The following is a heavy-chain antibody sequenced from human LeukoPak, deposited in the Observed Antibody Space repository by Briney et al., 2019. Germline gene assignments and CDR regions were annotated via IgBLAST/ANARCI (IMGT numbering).Heavy chain of an antibody. J-gene: IGHJ5*02. Sequence: SQTLSLTCTVSGGSISSYYWSWIRQPPGKGLEWIGYIYYSGSTNYNPSLKSRVTISVDTSKNQFSLKLSSVTAADTAVYYCARLGDQYSSSFNWFDPWGQGTLVTVSS. CDR2: IYYSGST. CDR3: ARLGDQYSSSFNWFDP. CDR1: GGSISSYY. D-gene: IGHD6-13*01. V-gene: IGHV4-59*08.